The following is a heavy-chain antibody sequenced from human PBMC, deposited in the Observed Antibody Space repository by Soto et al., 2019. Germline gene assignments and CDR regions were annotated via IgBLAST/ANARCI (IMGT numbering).Heavy chain of an antibody. CDR2: IYTSGST. CDR1: GGSISSYY. CDR3: ARDCLTSTSCPHGIYYYYGMDV. D-gene: IGHD2-2*01. V-gene: IGHV4-4*07. J-gene: IGHJ6*02. Sequence: PSETLSLTCTVSGGSISSYYWRWIRQPAGKGLEWIGRIYTSGSTNYNPSLKSRVTMSVDTSKNQFSLKLSSVTAADTAVYYCARDCLTSTSCPHGIYYYYGMDVWGQGTTVTVSS.